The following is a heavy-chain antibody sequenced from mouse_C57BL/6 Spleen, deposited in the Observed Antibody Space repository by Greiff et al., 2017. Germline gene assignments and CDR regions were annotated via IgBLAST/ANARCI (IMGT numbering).Heavy chain of an antibody. CDR1: GYTFTEYT. CDR2: FYPGSGSI. D-gene: IGHD1-1*01. V-gene: IGHV1-62-2*01. J-gene: IGHJ2*01. CDR3: ARHEDQGYYYGSYYFDY. Sequence: VQLQQSGAELVKPGASVKLSCKASGYTFTEYTIHWVKQRSGQGLEWIVWFYPGSGSIKYNEKFKDKATLTADKSSSTVYMELSRLTSEDSAVYFCARHEDQGYYYGSYYFDYWGQGTTLTVSS.